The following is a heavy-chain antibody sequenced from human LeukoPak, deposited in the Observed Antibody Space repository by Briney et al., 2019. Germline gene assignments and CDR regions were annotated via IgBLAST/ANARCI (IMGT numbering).Heavy chain of an antibody. CDR2: ISDDGSNE. CDR3: ARDHQVSYFDL. CDR1: GLTVSNHW. Sequence: GGSLRLSCVASGLTVSNHWMSWARQAPGKGLEWVALISDDGSNEQFADSVKGRFTVSRDSSKNTVYLQMNSLRAEDTAMYYCARDHQVSYFDLWGQGTLVTVSS. V-gene: IGHV3-30*03. J-gene: IGHJ4*02. D-gene: IGHD6-6*01.